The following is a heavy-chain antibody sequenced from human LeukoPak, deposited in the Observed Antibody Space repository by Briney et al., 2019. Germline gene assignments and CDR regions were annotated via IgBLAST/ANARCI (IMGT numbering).Heavy chain of an antibody. CDR3: AKDLYFDSSGYSLGY. J-gene: IGHJ4*02. V-gene: IGHV3-33*06. CDR1: GFTFSSYG. Sequence: GGSLRLSCAASGFTFSSYGMHWVRQAPGKGLEWVAVIWYDGSNKYYADSVKGRFTISRDNSKNTLYLQMNSLRAEDTAVYHCAKDLYFDSSGYSLGYWGQGTLVTVSS. CDR2: IWYDGSNK. D-gene: IGHD3-22*01.